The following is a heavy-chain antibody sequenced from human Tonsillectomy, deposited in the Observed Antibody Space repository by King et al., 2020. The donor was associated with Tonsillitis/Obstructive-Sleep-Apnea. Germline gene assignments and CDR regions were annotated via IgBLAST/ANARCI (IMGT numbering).Heavy chain of an antibody. D-gene: IGHD2-2*01. J-gene: IGHJ4*02. Sequence: VQLVESGGGLVQPGRSLRLSCTASGFTFGDYAMNWVRQAPGKGLEWVGFIRAKAYGGTTEYAASVKGRFTISRDDSKSIAYLQMISLKTEDTAIYYCTSLTGGCSSTSCTDYWGQGNLVTVSS. CDR2: IRAKAYGGTT. V-gene: IGHV3-49*04. CDR1: GFTFGDYA. CDR3: TSLTGGCSSTSCTDY.